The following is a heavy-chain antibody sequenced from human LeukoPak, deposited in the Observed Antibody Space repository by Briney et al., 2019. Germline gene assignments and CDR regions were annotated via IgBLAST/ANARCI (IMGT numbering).Heavy chain of an antibody. CDR1: GFSLSTSGVG. CDR3: AQIQGIAAAGVFDY. CDR2: IYWDDDK. J-gene: IGHJ4*02. D-gene: IGHD6-13*01. V-gene: IGHV2-5*02. Sequence: SGPTLVNPTQTLTLTCTFSGFSLSTSGVGVGWIRQPPGKALEWLALIYWDDDKRYSPSLKSRLTITKDTSKNQVVLTMTNMDPVDTATYYCAQIQGIAAAGVFDYWGQGTLVTVSS.